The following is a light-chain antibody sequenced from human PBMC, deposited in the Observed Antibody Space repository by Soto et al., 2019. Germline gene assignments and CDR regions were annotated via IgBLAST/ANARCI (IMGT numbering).Light chain of an antibody. CDR1: SSDIGAHNF. CDR2: EVI. V-gene: IGLV2-14*03. CDR3: NSYTTRKTFV. J-gene: IGLJ1*01. Sequence: QSVLTQPASVSGSPGQAITVSCSGTSSDIGAHNFVSWYQQHPGKAPKLIIYEVINRPSGVSDRFSGSKSGNTASLTISGLQSEDEAYYYCNSYTTRKTFVFGSGTKVTVL.